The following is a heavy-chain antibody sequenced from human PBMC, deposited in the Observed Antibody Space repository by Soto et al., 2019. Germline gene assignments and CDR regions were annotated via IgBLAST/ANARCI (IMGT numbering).Heavy chain of an antibody. CDR1: GGTFSSYA. V-gene: IGHV1-69*06. CDR2: IIPIFGTA. J-gene: IGHJ4*02. D-gene: IGHD5-12*01. CDR3: ARGSGYSGYDFLYYFDY. Sequence: SVKVSCKASGGTFSSYAISWVRQAPGQGLEWMGGIIPIFGTANYAQKFQGRVTITADKSTSTAYMELSSLRSEDTAVYYCARGSGYSGYDFLYYFDYWGQGTLVTVSS.